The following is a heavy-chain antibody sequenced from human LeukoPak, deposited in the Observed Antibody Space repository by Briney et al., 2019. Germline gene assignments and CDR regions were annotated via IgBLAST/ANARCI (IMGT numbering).Heavy chain of an antibody. CDR1: GFTFSTYA. D-gene: IGHD2-2*01. J-gene: IGHJ5*02. V-gene: IGHV3-23*01. Sequence: GGSLRLSCADSGFTFSTYAMSWVRQAPGKGLEWVSTISSGGINTHYADSVKGRFTIFRDNSKNMLYLQMYSLRAEDTAVYYCARDSMDWFDPWGQGTLVTVSS. CDR2: ISSGGINT. CDR3: ARDSMDWFDP.